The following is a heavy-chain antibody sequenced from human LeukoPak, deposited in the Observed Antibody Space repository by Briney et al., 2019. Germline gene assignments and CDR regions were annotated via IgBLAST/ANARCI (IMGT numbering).Heavy chain of an antibody. CDR3: GSTSLLGSGFFDY. D-gene: IGHD3-10*02. CDR2: TWYDGSNQ. CDR1: GFTLSSYA. Sequence: GRSLRLSCVASGFTLSSYAMHWVRQAPGKGLEWVAGTWYDGSNQYNTASVKGRFTISRDNSKNTLYLQMNSLRAEDTAVYYCGSTSLLGSGFFDYWGQGTLVTVSS. J-gene: IGHJ4*02. V-gene: IGHV3-33*03.